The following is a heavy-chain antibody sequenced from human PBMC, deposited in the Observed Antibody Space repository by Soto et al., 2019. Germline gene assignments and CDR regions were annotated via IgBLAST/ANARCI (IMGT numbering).Heavy chain of an antibody. V-gene: IGHV4-30-4*01. D-gene: IGHD3-16*01. CDR2: IYYSGST. CDR1: GGSISSGDYY. Sequence: SETLSLTCTVSGGSISSGDYYWSWIRQPPGKGLEWIGYIYYSGSTYYNPSLKSRVTISVDTSKNQFSLKLSSVTAADTAVYYGARSPVLGTFDYWGQGTLVTVSS. J-gene: IGHJ4*02. CDR3: ARSPVLGTFDY.